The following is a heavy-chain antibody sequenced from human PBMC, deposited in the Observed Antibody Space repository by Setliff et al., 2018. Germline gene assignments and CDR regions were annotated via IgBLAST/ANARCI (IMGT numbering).Heavy chain of an antibody. CDR1: GYTLTELS. Sequence: GASVKVSCKVSGYTLTELSRHWVRQAPGKGLEWMGGFDPEDGETIYAQKFQGRVTMTEDTSTDTAYMELSSLRSEDTAVYYCATQPLQWELLGFDYWGQGTLVTVS. CDR2: FDPEDGET. CDR3: ATQPLQWELLGFDY. V-gene: IGHV1-24*01. J-gene: IGHJ4*02. D-gene: IGHD1-26*01.